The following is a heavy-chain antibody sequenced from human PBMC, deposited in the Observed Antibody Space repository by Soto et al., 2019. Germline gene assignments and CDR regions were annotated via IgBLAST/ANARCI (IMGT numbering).Heavy chain of an antibody. CDR1: GFTFSSYS. V-gene: IGHV3-21*01. Sequence: PGGSLRLSCAASGFTFSSYSMNWVRQAPGKGLEWVSSISGSSSYIYYADSVKGRFTISRDNAKNSLYLQMNSLRAEDTAVYYCARLSGYDDAFDIWGQGTMVTVSS. CDR2: ISGSSSYI. J-gene: IGHJ3*02. D-gene: IGHD5-12*01. CDR3: ARLSGYDDAFDI.